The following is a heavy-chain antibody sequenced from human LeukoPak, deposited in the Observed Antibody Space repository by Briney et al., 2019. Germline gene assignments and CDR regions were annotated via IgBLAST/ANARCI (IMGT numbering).Heavy chain of an antibody. Sequence: ASVKVSCKASGYTFTGYYMHWVRQAPGQGLEWMGRINPNSGGTNYAQKFQGRVTMTRDTSISTAYIELSRLRSDDTAVYYCARDFDDILTGYYVDYWGQGTLVTVSS. CDR2: INPNSGGT. CDR3: ARDFDDILTGYYVDY. V-gene: IGHV1-2*06. CDR1: GYTFTGYY. D-gene: IGHD3-9*01. J-gene: IGHJ4*02.